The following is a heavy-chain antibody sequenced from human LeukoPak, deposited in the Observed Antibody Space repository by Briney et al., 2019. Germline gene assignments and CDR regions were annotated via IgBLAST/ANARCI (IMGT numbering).Heavy chain of an antibody. CDR1: GYSFTGYY. CDR3: ARNSAWGTYRLYDY. D-gene: IGHD3-16*02. V-gene: IGHV1-2*02. Sequence: ASVKVSCKASGYSFTGYYIHWVRQAPGQGLEWMGWINTNGGGTNFAQKFQGRVTLTRDTSISTAYMELTKLRSDDTGVYFCARNSAWGTYRLYDYWGQGTLVTVSS. CDR2: INTNGGGT. J-gene: IGHJ4*02.